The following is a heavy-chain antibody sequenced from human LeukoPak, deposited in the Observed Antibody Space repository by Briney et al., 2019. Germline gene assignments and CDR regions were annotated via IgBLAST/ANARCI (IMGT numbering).Heavy chain of an antibody. Sequence: PSETLSLTCTVSGGSISSSSYYWGWIRQPPGKGLEWIGSIYYSGSTYYNPSLKSRVTISVDTSKNQFSLELSSVTAADTAVYYCPRIESYYDSSGYYYFDYWGQGTLVTVSS. CDR2: IYYSGST. CDR3: PRIESYYDSSGYYYFDY. CDR1: GGSISSSSYY. V-gene: IGHV4-39*01. J-gene: IGHJ4*02. D-gene: IGHD3-22*01.